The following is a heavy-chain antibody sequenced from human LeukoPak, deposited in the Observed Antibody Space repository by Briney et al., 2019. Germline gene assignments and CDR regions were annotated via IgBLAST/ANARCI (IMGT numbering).Heavy chain of an antibody. Sequence: ASVKVSCKASGYTFTSYGISWVRQAPGQGLERMGWISAYNGNTNYAQKLQGRVTLTTDTSTSTAYMELRSLRSDDTAVYYCARQGPVAGNYYYYYMDVWGKGTTVTVSS. D-gene: IGHD6-19*01. CDR1: GYTFTSYG. J-gene: IGHJ6*03. CDR3: ARQGPVAGNYYYYYMDV. CDR2: ISAYNGNT. V-gene: IGHV1-18*01.